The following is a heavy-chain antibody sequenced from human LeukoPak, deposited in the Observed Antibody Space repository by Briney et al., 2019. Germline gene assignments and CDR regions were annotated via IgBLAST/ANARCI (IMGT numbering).Heavy chain of an antibody. V-gene: IGHV4-59*12. CDR1: GGPISTYY. CDR2: IYNSGST. D-gene: IGHD6-13*01. Sequence: PSETLSLTCTVSGGPISTYYWSWIRQPPGKGLEWIGYIYNSGSTNYNPSLKSRATISVDTSKNQFSLKLSSVTAADTAVYYCARGSDTAAGLYWGQGTLVTVSS. CDR3: ARGSDTAAGLY. J-gene: IGHJ4*02.